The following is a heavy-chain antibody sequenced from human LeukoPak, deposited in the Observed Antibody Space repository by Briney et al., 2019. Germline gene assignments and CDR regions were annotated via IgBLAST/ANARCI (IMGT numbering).Heavy chain of an antibody. V-gene: IGHV3-74*01. D-gene: IGHD2-2*01. CDR1: GFTFSSYW. CDR3: ARGTWALGYCSSTSCSQYFDY. CDR2: INSDGSST. J-gene: IGHJ4*02. Sequence: GRSLRLSCAASGFTFSSYWMHWVRQAPGKGLVWVSRINSDGSSTSYADSVKGRFTISRDNAKNTLYLQMNSLRAEDTAVYYCARGTWALGYCSSTSCSQYFDYWGQGTLVTVSS.